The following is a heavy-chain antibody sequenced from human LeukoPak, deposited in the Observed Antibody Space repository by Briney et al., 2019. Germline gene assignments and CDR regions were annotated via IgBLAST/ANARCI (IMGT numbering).Heavy chain of an antibody. J-gene: IGHJ4*02. CDR3: ARDGQGTFDY. V-gene: IGHV3-33*01. CDR1: GFTFSSYG. Sequence: PGGSLRLSCAASGFTFSSYGMHWVRQAPGKGLEWVAVIWYDGSNKYYADSVKGRFTISRDNSKYALYLQMNSLRAEDTAVYYCARDGQGTFDYWGQGTLVTVSS. CDR2: IWYDGSNK.